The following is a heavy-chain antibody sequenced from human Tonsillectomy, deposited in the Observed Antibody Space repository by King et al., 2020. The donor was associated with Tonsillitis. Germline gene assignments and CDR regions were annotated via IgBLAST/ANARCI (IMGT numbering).Heavy chain of an antibody. Sequence: VQLQESGPGLVKPSETLSLTCTVSGGSISSYYWSWIRQPPGKGLEWIGYIYYSGSTNYNPSLKSRVTISVDTSNNQFSLKLSSVTAADTAVYYCARGGVYSNYGYDAFDIWGQGTMVTVSS. V-gene: IGHV4-59*01. CDR2: IYYSGST. CDR3: ARGGVYSNYGYDAFDI. J-gene: IGHJ3*02. CDR1: GGSISSYY. D-gene: IGHD4-11*01.